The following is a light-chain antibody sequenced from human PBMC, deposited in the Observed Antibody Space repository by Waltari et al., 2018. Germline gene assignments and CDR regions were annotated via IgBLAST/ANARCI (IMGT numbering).Light chain of an antibody. CDR1: QSVSSY. CDR2: DAS. V-gene: IGKV3-11*01. CDR3: QQRGDWPPWT. J-gene: IGKJ1*01. Sequence: ETVLTQSPATLSLSPGERAILSCRASQSVSSYLAWYQQKPGQAPRLLIYDASNSATGIPARFSGSGSGTDFSLTIDSLEPEDFAVYYCQQRGDWPPWTFGQGTKVEIK.